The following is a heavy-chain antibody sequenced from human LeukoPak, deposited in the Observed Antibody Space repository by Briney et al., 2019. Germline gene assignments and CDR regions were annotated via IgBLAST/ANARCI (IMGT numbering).Heavy chain of an antibody. V-gene: IGHV3-30*18. D-gene: IGHD2-21*01. J-gene: IGHJ5*02. CDR1: GFTFSSYA. CDR3: AKGSDVARTQNWLDP. Sequence: GGSLRLSCAASGFTFSSYAMHWVRQAPGKGLEWVAVISYDGSNEYYADSVKGRFTISRDSSKDTLYLQMNSLRAEDTAAYYCAKGSDVARTQNWLDPWGQGTLVTVSS. CDR2: ISYDGSNE.